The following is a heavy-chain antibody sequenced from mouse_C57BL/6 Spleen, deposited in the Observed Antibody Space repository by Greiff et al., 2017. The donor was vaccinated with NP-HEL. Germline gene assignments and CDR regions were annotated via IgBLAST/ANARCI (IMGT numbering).Heavy chain of an antibody. D-gene: IGHD4-1*01. CDR2: INYDGSST. Sequence: EVQRVESEGGLVQPGSSMKLSCTASGFTFSDYYMAWVRQVPEKGLEWVANINYDGSSTYYLDSLKSRFIISRDNAKNILYLQMSSLKSEDTATYYCARELGRGYFDYWGQGTTLTVSS. CDR3: ARELGRGYFDY. J-gene: IGHJ2*01. CDR1: GFTFSDYY. V-gene: IGHV5-16*01.